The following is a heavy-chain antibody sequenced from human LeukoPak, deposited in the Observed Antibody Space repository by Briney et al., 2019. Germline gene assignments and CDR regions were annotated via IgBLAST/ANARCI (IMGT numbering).Heavy chain of an antibody. CDR1: GFTFSDYY. J-gene: IGHJ4*02. CDR2: ISSSGSTI. Sequence: GGSLRLSCAASGFTFSDYYMSWIRQAPGKGLEWVSYISSSGSTIYYADSVKGRFTISRDNAKNSLYLQMNSLRAEDTAVYYCARDHCSSTSCYIGYWGQGTLVTVFS. D-gene: IGHD2-2*02. CDR3: ARDHCSSTSCYIGY. V-gene: IGHV3-11*01.